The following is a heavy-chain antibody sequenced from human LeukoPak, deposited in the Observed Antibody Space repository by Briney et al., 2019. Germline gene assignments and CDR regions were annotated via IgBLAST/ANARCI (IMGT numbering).Heavy chain of an antibody. D-gene: IGHD4-17*01. CDR2: INHSEKT. V-gene: IGHV4-39*07. Sequence: ASETLSLTCSVSGDSVSSNNYYWGWIRQPPGKGLEWIGSINHSEKTFYNPSLKSRVTISVDTSNNQFSLKLSSVTAADTAVYYCARSRSDYGDYFYYYGMDVWGQGTTVTVSS. CDR1: GDSVSSNNYY. CDR3: ARSRSDYGDYFYYYGMDV. J-gene: IGHJ6*02.